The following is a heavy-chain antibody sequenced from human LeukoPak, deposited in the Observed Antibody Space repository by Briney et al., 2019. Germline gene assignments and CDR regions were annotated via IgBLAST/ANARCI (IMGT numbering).Heavy chain of an antibody. CDR2: ISTNGGST. J-gene: IGHJ4*02. CDR3: MKDANYYDSSGYYDY. V-gene: IGHV3-64D*06. Sequence: PGGSLRLSCSASGFTFSRYLMHWVRQAPGKGLEYVSAISTNGGSTYYADSVKGRFTISRDNSKNTLYLQMSSLRTEDTAVYYCMKDANYYDSSGYYDYWGQGTLVTVSS. D-gene: IGHD3-22*01. CDR1: GFTFSRYL.